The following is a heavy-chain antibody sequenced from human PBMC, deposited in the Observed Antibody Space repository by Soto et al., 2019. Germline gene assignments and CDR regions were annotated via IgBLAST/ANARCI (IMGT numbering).Heavy chain of an antibody. D-gene: IGHD3-16*01. V-gene: IGHV3-7*01. J-gene: IGHJ6*02. CDR3: ASLGRHG. CDR2: IKNDGSEK. CDR1: GFPFGNYA. Sequence: RGSLRLSCAASGFPFGNYAMSWVRQAPGRGLEWVANIKNDGSEKNYVVSVKGRFTISRDNANNSLYLQMNSLRAEDTAVYYCASLGRHGWGQGTTVTVSS.